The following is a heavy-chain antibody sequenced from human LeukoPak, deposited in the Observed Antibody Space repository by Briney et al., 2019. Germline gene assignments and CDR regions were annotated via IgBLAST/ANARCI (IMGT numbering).Heavy chain of an antibody. CDR1: GFTFSSYW. J-gene: IGHJ4*02. V-gene: IGHV3-7*01. Sequence: GGSLRLSCAASGFTFSSYWMSWVRQAPGKGLEWVANIKQGGSEKFYVDSVKGRFTISRDNAKNSLYLQMNSLRAEDAAVYYCAGGYSYGYYWGQGTLVTVSS. D-gene: IGHD5-18*01. CDR2: IKQGGSEK. CDR3: AGGYSYGYY.